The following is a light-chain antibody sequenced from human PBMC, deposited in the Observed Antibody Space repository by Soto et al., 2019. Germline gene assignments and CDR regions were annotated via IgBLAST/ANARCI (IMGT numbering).Light chain of an antibody. J-gene: IGKJ5*01. CDR1: QGISSY. CDR2: DAS. Sequence: DIQLTPSPFFLSASVGDRVTITCRASQGISSYLAWYQKKPGEAPKLLIYDASTLQGGVPSRFSGSGSGTEFTLTISSLQPEDFATYYCQQLNSSPITFGQGTRLEIK. V-gene: IGKV1-9*01. CDR3: QQLNSSPIT.